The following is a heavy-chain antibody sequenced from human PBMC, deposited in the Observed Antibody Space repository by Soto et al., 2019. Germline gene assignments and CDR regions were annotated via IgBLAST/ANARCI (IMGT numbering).Heavy chain of an antibody. J-gene: IGHJ4*02. D-gene: IGHD1-26*01. V-gene: IGHV4-59*01. CDR3: ARVRYRDGYNRIFDY. CDR2: IYYSGST. Sequence: SETLSLTCTVSGGSISSYYWSWIRQPPGKGLEWIGYIYYSGSTNYNPSLKIRVTISVGTSKNQFSLKLSSVTAAATAVYYCARVRYRDGYNRIFDYWGQGTLVTVSS. CDR1: GGSISSYY.